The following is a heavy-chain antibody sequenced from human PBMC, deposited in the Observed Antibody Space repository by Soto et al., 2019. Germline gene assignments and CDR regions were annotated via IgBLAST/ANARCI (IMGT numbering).Heavy chain of an antibody. J-gene: IGHJ4*02. D-gene: IGHD1-26*01. CDR2: ISGSGGST. CDR3: AKDYMGVSYYRVFDY. V-gene: IGHV3-23*01. Sequence: EVQLLESGGGLVQTGGSLRLSCAASGFTFSSYAMSWVRQAPGKGLEWVSAISGSGGSTYYADSVKGRFTISRDNAKNKLYLQMNSLRAEDTAVYYCAKDYMGVSYYRVFDYWGQGTLVTVSS. CDR1: GFTFSSYA.